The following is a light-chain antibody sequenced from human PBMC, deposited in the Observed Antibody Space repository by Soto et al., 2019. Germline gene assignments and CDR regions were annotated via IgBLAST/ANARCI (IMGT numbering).Light chain of an antibody. Sequence: QSALTQPASVSGSPGQSITISCTGSSGDVGGHNFVSWYQQHPGKAPKVMIYEVTYRPSGVSSRFSGSKSGNTASLTISGLQAEDEADYYCSSYTTGNTVIFGGGTKVTVL. CDR3: SSYTTGNTVI. J-gene: IGLJ2*01. CDR1: SGDVGGHNF. CDR2: EVT. V-gene: IGLV2-14*01.